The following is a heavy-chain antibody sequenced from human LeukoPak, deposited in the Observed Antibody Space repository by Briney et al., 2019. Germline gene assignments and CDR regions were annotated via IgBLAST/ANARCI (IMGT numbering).Heavy chain of an antibody. CDR2: ITGSGGYT. J-gene: IGHJ4*02. D-gene: IGHD3-22*01. Sequence: PGGSLRLSCAASGFTFSSYAMTWVRQAPGKGLEWVSTITGSGGYTYYADSVKGWFTISRDNSKNTLFLRMNSLRAEDTAVYFCAKQSLYDSSGHFHYWGQGTLVTVSS. V-gene: IGHV3-23*01. CDR1: GFTFSSYA. CDR3: AKQSLYDSSGHFHY.